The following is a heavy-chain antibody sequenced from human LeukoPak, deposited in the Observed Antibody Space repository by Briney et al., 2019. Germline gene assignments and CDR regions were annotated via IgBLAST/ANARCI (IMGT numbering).Heavy chain of an antibody. CDR2: ISYDGSNK. D-gene: IGHD4-17*01. Sequence: GGSLRLSCAASGFTFSSYGMHWVRQAPGKGLEWVAVISYDGSNKYYADSVKGRFTISRDNSKNTLYLQMNSLRAEDTALYYCANGKGYGDSSFDYWGQGTLVTVSS. CDR3: ANGKGYGDSSFDY. CDR1: GFTFSSYG. J-gene: IGHJ4*02. V-gene: IGHV3-30*18.